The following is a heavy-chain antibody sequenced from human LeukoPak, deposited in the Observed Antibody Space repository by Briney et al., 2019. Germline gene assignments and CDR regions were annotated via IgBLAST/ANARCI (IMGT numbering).Heavy chain of an antibody. CDR2: ISSSGSTI. J-gene: IGHJ3*02. CDR1: GFTFSSYE. CDR3: AKGAGSGDAFDI. D-gene: IGHD2-15*01. Sequence: PGGSLRLSCAASGFTFSSYEMNWVRQAPGKGLEWVSYISSSGSTIYYADSVKGRFTISRDNAKNSLYLQMNSLRAEDTAVYYCAKGAGSGDAFDIWGQGTMVTVSS. V-gene: IGHV3-48*03.